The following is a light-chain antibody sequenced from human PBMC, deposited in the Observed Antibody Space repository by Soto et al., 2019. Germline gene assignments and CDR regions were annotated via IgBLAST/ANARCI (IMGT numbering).Light chain of an antibody. CDR2: DAS. CDR1: QTVSSY. J-gene: IGKJ2*01. Sequence: EIVLTQSPATLSLSPGERATLSCRASQTVSSYLLWYQQKPGQAPRLVIYDASNRATGIPARFSGSGSGTEFTLTISSLQSEDFAVYYCQLYNNWPLLYTFGQGTRLEIK. V-gene: IGKV3-11*01. CDR3: QLYNNWPLLYT.